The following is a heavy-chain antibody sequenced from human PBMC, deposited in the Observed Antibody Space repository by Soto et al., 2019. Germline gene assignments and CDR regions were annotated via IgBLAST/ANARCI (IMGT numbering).Heavy chain of an antibody. J-gene: IGHJ6*02. Sequence: GASVKVSCKASGYTFTGYYMHWVRQAPGQGLEWMGWINPNSGGTNYAQKFQGWVTMTRDTSISTAYMELSRLRSDDTAVYYCARGAYDSSGYYPWRYYYGMDVWGQGTTVTVSS. CDR3: ARGAYDSSGYYPWRYYYGMDV. CDR2: INPNSGGT. V-gene: IGHV1-2*04. CDR1: GYTFTGYY. D-gene: IGHD3-22*01.